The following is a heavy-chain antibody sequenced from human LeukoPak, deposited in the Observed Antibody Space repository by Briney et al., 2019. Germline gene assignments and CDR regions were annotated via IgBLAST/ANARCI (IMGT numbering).Heavy chain of an antibody. V-gene: IGHV3-30-3*01. CDR1: GFPFSVFA. CDR2: ISFDGSEK. J-gene: IGHJ4*02. CDR3: ARDYYGSGTFNGLDY. D-gene: IGHD3-10*01. Sequence: PGGSLRLSCAASGFPFSVFAIHWVCQAPGKGLEWVATISFDGSEKYYADSVKGRFTISRDNSKNTLFLQMNSLRDEDTAVYHCARDYYGSGTFNGLDYWGQGTLVTVSS.